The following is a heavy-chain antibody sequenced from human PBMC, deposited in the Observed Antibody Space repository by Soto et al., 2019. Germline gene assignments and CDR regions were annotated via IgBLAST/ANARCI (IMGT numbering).Heavy chain of an antibody. D-gene: IGHD5-12*01. Sequence: PGGSLRLSCAASGFTFSSYGMHWVRQAPGKGLEWVAVIWYDGSNKYYADSVKGRFTISRDNSKNTLYLDMNSLRAEDTAVYYCVKEKSVMYSGYDAFDVWGQGTMVTVSS. CDR2: IWYDGSNK. J-gene: IGHJ3*01. CDR3: VKEKSVMYSGYDAFDV. CDR1: GFTFSSYG. V-gene: IGHV3-33*06.